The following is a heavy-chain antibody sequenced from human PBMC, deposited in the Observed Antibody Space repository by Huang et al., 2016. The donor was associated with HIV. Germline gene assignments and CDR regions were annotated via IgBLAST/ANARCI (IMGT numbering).Heavy chain of an antibody. Sequence: QLLLQESGPGLVKPSEALALTCAVSGGSIRSSDYHWGWIRQPPGKGPEGIGSIYYKGSTDYSPSLKSRVTIAVDTSKNLFFLNLTSMTAADTAVYYCARHREGPVAYYSGWGSHLNYMDVWGRGRTVGVSS. CDR3: ARHREGPVAYYSGWGSHLNYMDV. CDR1: GGSIRSSDYH. CDR2: IYYKGST. J-gene: IGHJ6*03. D-gene: IGHD3-10*01. V-gene: IGHV4-39*01.